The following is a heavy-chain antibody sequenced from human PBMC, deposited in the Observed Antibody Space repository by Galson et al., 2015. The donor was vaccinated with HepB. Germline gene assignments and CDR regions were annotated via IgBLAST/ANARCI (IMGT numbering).Heavy chain of an antibody. CDR3: ARDQGSGYSYGSRDGDY. V-gene: IGHV3-11*01. Sequence: SLRLSCAASGFTFSDYYMSWIRQAPGKGLEWVSYISSSGSTIYYADSVKGRFTISRDNAKNSLYLQMNSLRAEDTAVYYCARDQGSGYSYGSRDGDYWGQGTLVTVSS. J-gene: IGHJ4*02. CDR1: GFTFSDYY. CDR2: ISSSGSTI. D-gene: IGHD5-18*01.